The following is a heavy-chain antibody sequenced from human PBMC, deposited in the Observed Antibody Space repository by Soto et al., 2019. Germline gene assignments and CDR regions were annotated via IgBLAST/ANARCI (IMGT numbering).Heavy chain of an antibody. Sequence: SLRLSCTASGFTFGDYAMSWVRQAPGKGLEWVGFIRSKAYGGTTEYAASVKGRFTISRDDSKSIAYLQMNSLKTEDTAVYYCTRDRPQHYGDTATYAFDIWGQGTMVTVSS. J-gene: IGHJ3*02. CDR3: TRDRPQHYGDTATYAFDI. CDR1: GFTFGDYA. D-gene: IGHD4-17*01. V-gene: IGHV3-49*04. CDR2: IRSKAYGGTT.